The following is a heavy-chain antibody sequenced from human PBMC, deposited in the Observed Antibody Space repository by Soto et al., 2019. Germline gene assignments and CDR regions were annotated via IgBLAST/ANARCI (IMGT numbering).Heavy chain of an antibody. D-gene: IGHD6-13*01. CDR2: IYPGDSDT. CDR1: GYSFTSYW. J-gene: IGHJ6*02. CDR3: ARTSAAGKYFYGMDV. Sequence: GESLKISCKGSGYSFTSYWIGWVRQIPWKGLEWMGIIYPGDSDTRYSPSFQGQVTISADKSISTAYLQWSSLKASDTAMYYCARTSAAGKYFYGMDVWGQGTTGTVSS. V-gene: IGHV5-51*01.